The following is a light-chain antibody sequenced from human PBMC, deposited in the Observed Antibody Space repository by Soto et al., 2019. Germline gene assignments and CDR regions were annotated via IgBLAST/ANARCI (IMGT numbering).Light chain of an antibody. CDR3: QQYSASPRT. J-gene: IGKJ3*01. CDR2: SAS. CDR1: QTVSGNN. Sequence: PGERATLSCRASQTVSGNNLAWYHQKPGQAPRLLIHSASTRAPGIPDRFSASGTGTDFTLTISRLEPEDSAVYYCQQYSASPRTFGPGTKVDIK. V-gene: IGKV3-20*01.